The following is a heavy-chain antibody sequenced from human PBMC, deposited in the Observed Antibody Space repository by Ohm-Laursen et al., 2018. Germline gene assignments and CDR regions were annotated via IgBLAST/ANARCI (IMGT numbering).Heavy chain of an antibody. CDR2: IKRKADGETT. Sequence: SLRLSCTASGSTFSNAWMSWVRQAPGKGLEWVGRIKRKADGETTDYAAPVKDRLTISRDDSKTTLYLQMNSLKTEDTAVYYCTTSSSWYQYWGQGTLVTVSS. D-gene: IGHD6-13*01. CDR3: TTSSSWYQY. V-gene: IGHV3-15*01. J-gene: IGHJ4*02. CDR1: GSTFSNAW.